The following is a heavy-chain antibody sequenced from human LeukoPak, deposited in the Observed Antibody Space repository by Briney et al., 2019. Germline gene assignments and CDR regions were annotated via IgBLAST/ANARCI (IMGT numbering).Heavy chain of an antibody. V-gene: IGHV3-30*02. J-gene: IGHJ4*02. D-gene: IGHD4-23*01. CDR2: IWYDGSNK. CDR1: GFTFSSYG. Sequence: PGGSLRLSCAASGFTFSSYGMHWVRQAPGKGLEWVAVIWYDGSNKYYADSVKGRFTISRDNSKNTLYLQMNSLRAEDTAVYYCAKDLIPWIDGGPLDYWGQGTLVTVSS. CDR3: AKDLIPWIDGGPLDY.